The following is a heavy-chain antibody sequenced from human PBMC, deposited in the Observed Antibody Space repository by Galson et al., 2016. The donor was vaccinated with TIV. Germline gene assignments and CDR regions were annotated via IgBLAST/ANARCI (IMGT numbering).Heavy chain of an antibody. Sequence: SVKVSCKASGYTFTGFYIHWIRQAPGQGLEWMGWLNPDSGDTDYAQNIQGRVTMTRDTPIRHAYMELSKLMSVDTAVYSCARRNWGNWLDPWGQGTLVTVSS. V-gene: IGHV1-2*02. CDR2: LNPDSGDT. CDR1: GYTFTGFY. CDR3: ARRNWGNWLDP. D-gene: IGHD3-16*01. J-gene: IGHJ5*02.